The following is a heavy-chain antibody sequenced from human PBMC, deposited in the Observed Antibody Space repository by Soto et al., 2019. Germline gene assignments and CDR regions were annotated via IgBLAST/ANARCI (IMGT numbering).Heavy chain of an antibody. Sequence: SETLSLTCTVSGHSISSGFYYWGWVRQPPGKGLEWIGSIYHSGSTYYNPSLKSRVTMSVDTSKNQWSLKLSSVTAADTAVYYCETYGYSYSARFFDYWGQGTRVTVAS. CDR2: IYHSGST. V-gene: IGHV4-38-2*02. CDR3: ETYGYSYSARFFDY. D-gene: IGHD5-18*01. CDR1: GHSISSGFYY. J-gene: IGHJ4*02.